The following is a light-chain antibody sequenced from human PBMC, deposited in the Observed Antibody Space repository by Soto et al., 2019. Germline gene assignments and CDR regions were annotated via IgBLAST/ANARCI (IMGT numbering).Light chain of an antibody. CDR1: HGVRNNN. J-gene: IGKJ1*01. Sequence: EIVLTPSPGTLSLSPGERATLSCGASHGVRNNNLNWYQQKAGQAPRLLIYGASSRATGIPDRFSGSGSGTDFTLTISRLEPEDFAVFFCQQYGNTPWTFGQGTKVDIK. V-gene: IGKV3-20*01. CDR2: GAS. CDR3: QQYGNTPWT.